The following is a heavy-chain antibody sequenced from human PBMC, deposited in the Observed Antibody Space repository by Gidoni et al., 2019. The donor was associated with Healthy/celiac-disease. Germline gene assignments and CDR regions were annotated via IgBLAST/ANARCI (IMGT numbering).Heavy chain of an antibody. CDR2: SIPIFGTA. V-gene: IGHV1-69*06. CDR3: ARDSYCSSTSCYARWYNWFDP. Sequence: QVQLVQSGAEVKKPGSSVKVSCKASGGTFSSYALSWVRQAPGQGLEWMGGSIPIFGTANYAQKFQGRVTITADKSTSTAYMELSSLRSEDTAVYYCARDSYCSSTSCYARWYNWFDPWGQGTLVTVSS. J-gene: IGHJ5*02. CDR1: GGTFSSYA. D-gene: IGHD2-2*01.